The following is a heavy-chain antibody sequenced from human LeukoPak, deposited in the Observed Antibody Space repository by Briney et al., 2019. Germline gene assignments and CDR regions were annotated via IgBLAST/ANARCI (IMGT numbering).Heavy chain of an antibody. CDR1: GGSFSGYY. CDR3: AAYSYGYLYYFDY. J-gene: IGHJ4*02. CDR2: INHSGGT. D-gene: IGHD5-18*01. V-gene: IGHV4-34*01. Sequence: SETLSLTCAVYGGSFSGYYWSWIRQPPGKGLEWIGEINHSGGTNYNPSLKSRVTISVDTSRNQFSLKLSSVTAADTAVYYCAAYSYGYLYYFDYWGQGTLVTVSS.